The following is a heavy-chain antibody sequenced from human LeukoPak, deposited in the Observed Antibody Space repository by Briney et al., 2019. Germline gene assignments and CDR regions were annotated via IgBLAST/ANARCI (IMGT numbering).Heavy chain of an antibody. J-gene: IGHJ4*02. CDR1: GVTFSSYA. CDR2: ISGGGGST. V-gene: IGHV3-23*01. D-gene: IGHD6-19*01. Sequence: GGSLRLSCAASGVTFSSYAMTWVRQAPGKGLEWVSTISGGGGSTYYADSVKGRFTISRDNSKNTLYLQMNSLGGEDTAVYYCAASSGWYRTFDYWGQGTLVTVSS. CDR3: AASSGWYRTFDY.